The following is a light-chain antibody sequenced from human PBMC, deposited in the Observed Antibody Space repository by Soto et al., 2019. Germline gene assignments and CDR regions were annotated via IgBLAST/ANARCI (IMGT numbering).Light chain of an antibody. V-gene: IGKV3D-11*02. J-gene: IGKJ5*01. CDR2: DAS. Sequence: NVLTQSPATLSLSPGEGATLSCRASQSINTYLAWYQQKPGQAPRLLIYDASKRATGIPARFSGSGSGTNFTLTIGSLEPEDFAVYYCQQRRSWQVTFGQGTRLEI. CDR3: QQRRSWQVT. CDR1: QSINTY.